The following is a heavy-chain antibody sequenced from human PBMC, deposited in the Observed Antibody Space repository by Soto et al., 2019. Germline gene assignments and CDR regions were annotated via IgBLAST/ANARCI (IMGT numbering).Heavy chain of an antibody. CDR3: ARTLHKVVGRYIVVVPAAVPLFDY. D-gene: IGHD2-2*01. J-gene: IGHJ4*02. Sequence: QVQLQESGPGLVKPSQTLSLTCTVSGGSISSGGYYWSWIRQHPGKGLQWIGYIYYSGSTYYNPSLKSRVTRSVDTSKNQFSLKLSSVTAADTAVYYCARTLHKVVGRYIVVVPAAVPLFDYWGQGTLVTVSS. CDR1: GGSISSGGYY. CDR2: IYYSGST. V-gene: IGHV4-31*03.